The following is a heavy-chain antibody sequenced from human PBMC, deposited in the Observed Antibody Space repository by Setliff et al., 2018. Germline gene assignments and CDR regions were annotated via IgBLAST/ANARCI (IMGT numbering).Heavy chain of an antibody. D-gene: IGHD2-8*01. CDR1: GYTLSNSI. CDR3: LRLVRYCTKIACQATSGDEV. J-gene: IGHJ4*02. CDR2: ISAYNGKT. Sequence: ASVKVSCKASGYTLSNSILSWVRQAPGQGLEWVGWISAYNGKTYFAQKFQDRITLTTDTSTNTGYLELRGLRSDDTAVYYCLRLVRYCTKIACQATSGDEVWGPGTLVTVSS. V-gene: IGHV1-18*01.